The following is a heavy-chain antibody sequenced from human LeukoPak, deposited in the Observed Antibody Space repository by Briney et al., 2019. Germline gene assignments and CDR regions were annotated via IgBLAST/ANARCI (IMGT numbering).Heavy chain of an antibody. CDR1: GFTLRSYG. CDR3: ASNVDIVATMAPLRFDP. V-gene: IGHV3-30*02. CDR2: IRYDGGNK. D-gene: IGHD5-12*01. J-gene: IGHJ5*02. Sequence: PGGSLRLSCAASGFTLRSYGMHWVRQAPGKGLEWVAFIRYDGGNKYYADSVKGRFTISRDNSKNTLFVQMNSLRAEDTAVYYCASNVDIVATMAPLRFDPWGQGTLVTVSS.